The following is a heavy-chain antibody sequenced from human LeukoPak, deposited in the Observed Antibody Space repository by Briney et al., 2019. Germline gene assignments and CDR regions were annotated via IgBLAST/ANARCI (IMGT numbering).Heavy chain of an antibody. Sequence: GGSLRLSCAASGFTFNTYAMTWVRQAPGKGLEWVSSIIGIGGSTYCADSVKGRFTISRDNSKSTLHLHMNSLRAEDTAVYFCAKDPGGGSYYFDSWGQGTQVTVSS. CDR1: GFTFNTYA. V-gene: IGHV3-23*01. CDR2: IIGIGGST. CDR3: AKDPGGGSYYFDS. J-gene: IGHJ4*02. D-gene: IGHD5-12*01.